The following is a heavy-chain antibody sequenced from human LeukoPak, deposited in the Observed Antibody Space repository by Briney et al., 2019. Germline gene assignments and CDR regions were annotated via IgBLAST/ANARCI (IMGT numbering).Heavy chain of an antibody. CDR1: GFSLSTSGVG. D-gene: IGHD6-25*01. CDR2: IYYSGST. J-gene: IGHJ6*02. Sequence: SGPTLVKPTQTLTLTCTFSGFSLSTSGVGVGWIRQPPGKALEWIGSIYYSGSTCYNPSLKSRVTISLDTPKNQFSLKLTSVTAADTAVYYCASGSPFFGMDFWGQGTTVTVSS. CDR3: ASGSPFFGMDF. V-gene: IGHV4-39*07.